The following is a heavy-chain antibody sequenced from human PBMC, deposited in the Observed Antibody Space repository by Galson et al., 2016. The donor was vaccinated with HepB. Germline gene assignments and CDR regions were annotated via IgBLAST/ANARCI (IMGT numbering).Heavy chain of an antibody. D-gene: IGHD3-16*02. CDR1: DDSIFSSSYY. J-gene: IGHJ4*02. CDR2: VFSSGYT. Sequence: TLSLTCNVSDDSIFSSSYYWAWIRQPPGKGLDWVGSVFSSGYTYYDPSLQSRVTVSIDIYRRQFSLSLTSVTAADTAVYFCARHYFVNLGDLSGFDSWSQGTLVTVSS. CDR3: ARHYFVNLGDLSGFDS. V-gene: IGHV4-39*01.